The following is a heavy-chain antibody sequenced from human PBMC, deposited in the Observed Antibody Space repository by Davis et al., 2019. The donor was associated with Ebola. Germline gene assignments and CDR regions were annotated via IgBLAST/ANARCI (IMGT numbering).Heavy chain of an antibody. CDR2: MNPNSGNT. D-gene: IGHD5-12*01. V-gene: IGHV1-8*01. CDR3: ARRRSSRTATITYFDY. CDR1: GYTFTSYD. J-gene: IGHJ4*02. Sequence: ASVKVSCKASGYTFTSYDINWVRQATGQGPEWMGWMNPNSGNTGYVQKFQGRVIMTRDTSTTPAYMELNSLRSEDTAVYYCARRRSSRTATITYFDYWGQGTLVTVSS.